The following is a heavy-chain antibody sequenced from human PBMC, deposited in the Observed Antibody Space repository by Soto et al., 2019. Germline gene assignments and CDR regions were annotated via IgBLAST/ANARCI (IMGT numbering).Heavy chain of an antibody. D-gene: IGHD4-17*01. CDR3: ARHGHGDYVAAFDI. Sequence: SETLSLTCAVSGGSISSSNWWSWVRQPPGKGLEWIGEIYYSGSTYYSSSLKSRVTISVDTSKNQFSLKLSSVTAADTAVYYCARHGHGDYVAAFDIWGQGTMVTVSS. J-gene: IGHJ3*02. V-gene: IGHV4-4*02. CDR2: IYYSGST. CDR1: GGSISSSNW.